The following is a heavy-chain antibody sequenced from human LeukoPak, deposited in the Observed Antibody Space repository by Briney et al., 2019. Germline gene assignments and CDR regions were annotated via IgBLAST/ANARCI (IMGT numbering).Heavy chain of an antibody. J-gene: IGHJ4*02. CDR2: ISYDGSNK. D-gene: IGHD5-24*01. CDR1: GFTFSSYA. Sequence: HPGGSLRLSCAASGFTFSSYAMHWVRQAPGKGLEWVAVISYDGSNKYYADSVKGRFTISRDNSKNTLYLQMNSLRAEDTAVYYCAKSAVEMATITAYWGQGTLVTVSS. V-gene: IGHV3-30*18. CDR3: AKSAVEMATITAY.